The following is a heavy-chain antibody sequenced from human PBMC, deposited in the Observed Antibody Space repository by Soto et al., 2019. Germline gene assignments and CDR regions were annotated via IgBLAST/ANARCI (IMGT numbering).Heavy chain of an antibody. Sequence: VASLKISCEGSGYSFTNYWIGWVRQMPGKGLEWMGMIYPGDSNARYSPSFQGQVTISVDKSISTAYLQWSSLKASDTAMYYCARLAGGNYYYGMDVWGQGTTVTV. CDR2: IYPGDSNA. J-gene: IGHJ6*01. D-gene: IGHD3-16*01. CDR1: GYSFTNYW. V-gene: IGHV5-51*01. CDR3: ARLAGGNYYYGMDV.